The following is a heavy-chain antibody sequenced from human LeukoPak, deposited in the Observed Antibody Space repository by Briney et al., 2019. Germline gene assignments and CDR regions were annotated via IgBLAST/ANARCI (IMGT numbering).Heavy chain of an antibody. CDR1: GFTFDDYA. V-gene: IGHV3-9*01. CDR2: ISWNSGSI. CDR3: AKDRAGGSSWYSDGLDY. D-gene: IGHD6-13*01. J-gene: IGHJ4*02. Sequence: LPGGSLRLSCAASGFTFDDYATHWVRQAPGKGLEWVSGISWNSGSIGYADSVKGRFTISRDNAKNSLYLQMNSLRAEDTALYYCAKDRAGGSSWYSDGLDYWGQGTLVTVSS.